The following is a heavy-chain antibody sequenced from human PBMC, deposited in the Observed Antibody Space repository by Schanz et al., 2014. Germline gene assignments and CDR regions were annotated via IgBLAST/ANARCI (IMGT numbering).Heavy chain of an antibody. J-gene: IGHJ5*02. D-gene: IGHD5-12*01. V-gene: IGHV4-31*03. CDR2: IYDSGNT. Sequence: QVQLQESGPGLVKPSQTLSLTCTVSGGSISSGGYYWNWIRQHPGKGLEWIGYIYDSGNTYYNPSLKSRVTMSIDTSENQFSLNLRSVTGADTAVYYCARGPLGTSPWGQGTLVTVSS. CDR3: ARGPLGTSP. CDR1: GGSISSGGYY.